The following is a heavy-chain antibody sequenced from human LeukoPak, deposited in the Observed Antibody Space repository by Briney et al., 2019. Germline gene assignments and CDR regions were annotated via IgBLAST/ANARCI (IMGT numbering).Heavy chain of an antibody. D-gene: IGHD3-3*01. CDR1: GFTFGDYA. CDR3: ARDRTIFGVAMFDY. J-gene: IGHJ4*02. V-gene: IGHV3-21*01. Sequence: GGSLRLSCTASGFTFGDYAMTWVRQAPGKGLEWVSSISSSSSYIYYADSVKGRFTISRDNAKNSLYLQMNSLRAEDTAVYYCARDRTIFGVAMFDYWGQGTLVTVSS. CDR2: ISSSSSYI.